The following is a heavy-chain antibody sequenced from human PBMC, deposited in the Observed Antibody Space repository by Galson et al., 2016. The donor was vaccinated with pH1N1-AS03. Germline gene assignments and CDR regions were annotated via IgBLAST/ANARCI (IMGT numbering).Heavy chain of an antibody. Sequence: SVKVSCKVSGNTLTELSIQWVRQAPGEGLDWMGGFDPDNTETVYAQKFQGRVTMTEDTSTDTAYMESSSLRSGDTAKYYCVTTAYAFGLGSVDAFDVWGQGTKVTVSS. D-gene: IGHD3-16*01. V-gene: IGHV1-24*01. CDR3: VTTAYAFGLGSVDAFDV. CDR1: GNTLTELS. J-gene: IGHJ3*01. CDR2: FDPDNTET.